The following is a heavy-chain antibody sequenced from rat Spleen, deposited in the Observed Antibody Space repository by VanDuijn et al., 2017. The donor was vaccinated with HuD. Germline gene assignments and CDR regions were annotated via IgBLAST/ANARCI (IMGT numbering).Heavy chain of an antibody. D-gene: IGHD4-3*01. CDR1: GFTLSDYN. Sequence: EVQLVESDGGLVQPGRSLKLSCEVSGFTLSDYNMAWVRQAPRKGLEWVATIIYDGGRTYYRGSVKGRFTISRDNTKNTLYLQMDNLRSEDTATYYCVRQDTSGYSNWFAYWGQGTLVTVSS. CDR3: VRQDTSGYSNWFAY. J-gene: IGHJ3*01. CDR2: IIYDGGRT. V-gene: IGHV5S10*01.